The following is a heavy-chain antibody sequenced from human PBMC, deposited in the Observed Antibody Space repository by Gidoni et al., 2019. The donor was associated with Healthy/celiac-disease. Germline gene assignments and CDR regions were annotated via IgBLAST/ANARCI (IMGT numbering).Heavy chain of an antibody. Sequence: QLQLQESGPGLVKPSETLSLPCTVSGGSISSSSYYWGWIRQPPGKGLEWIGSIYYSGSTYYNPSLKSRVTISVDTSKNQFSLKLSSVTAADTAVYYCARHYHEERGSGWSNFDYWGQGTLVTVSS. V-gene: IGHV4-39*01. CDR2: IYYSGST. D-gene: IGHD6-19*01. CDR3: ARHYHEERGSGWSNFDY. CDR1: GGSISSSSYY. J-gene: IGHJ4*02.